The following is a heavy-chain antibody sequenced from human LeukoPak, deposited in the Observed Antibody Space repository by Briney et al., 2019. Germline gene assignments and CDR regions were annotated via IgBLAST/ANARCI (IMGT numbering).Heavy chain of an antibody. J-gene: IGHJ4*02. CDR1: GGTFSSYA. D-gene: IGHD6-13*01. CDR3: AARPYSSSWYDPYYFDY. CDR2: IIPIFGTA. Sequence: ASVKVSCKASGGTFSSYAISWVRQAPGQGLEWMGGIIPIFGTANYAQKFQGRVTITADESTSTAYMELSSLRSEDTAVYYCAARPYSSSWYDPYYFDYWGQGTLVTVFS. V-gene: IGHV1-69*01.